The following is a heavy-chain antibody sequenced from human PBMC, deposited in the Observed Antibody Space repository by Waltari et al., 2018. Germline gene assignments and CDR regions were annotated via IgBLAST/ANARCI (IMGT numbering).Heavy chain of an antibody. Sequence: VQLVESGGGLVQPGGSLRLSCAASGFTLSSYAMSWVRQAPGKGLEWIGYIYYSGSTNYNASLQSRVTISVDTSKNQFSLKLSSVTAADTAVYYCARGGSGSYETAVLEYWGQGTLVTVSS. CDR3: ARGGSGSYETAVLEY. D-gene: IGHD1-26*01. J-gene: IGHJ4*02. V-gene: IGHV4-59*01. CDR1: GFTLSSYA. CDR2: IYYSGST.